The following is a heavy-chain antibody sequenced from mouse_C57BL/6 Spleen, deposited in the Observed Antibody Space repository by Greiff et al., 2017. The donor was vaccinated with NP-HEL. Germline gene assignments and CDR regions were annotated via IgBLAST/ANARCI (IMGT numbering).Heavy chain of an antibody. CDR1: GYTFTSYW. Sequence: QVQLKQPGTELVKPGASVKLSCKASGYTFTSYWMHWVKQRPGQGLEWIGNINPSNGGTNYNEKFKSKATLTVDKSSSTAYMQLSSLTSEDSAVYYCARESYDYDGAWFAYWGQGTLVTVSA. CDR3: ARESYDYDGAWFAY. V-gene: IGHV1-53*01. D-gene: IGHD2-4*01. CDR2: INPSNGGT. J-gene: IGHJ3*01.